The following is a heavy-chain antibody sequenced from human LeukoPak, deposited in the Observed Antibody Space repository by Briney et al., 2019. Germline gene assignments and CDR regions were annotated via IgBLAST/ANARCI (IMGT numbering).Heavy chain of an antibody. V-gene: IGHV3-53*01. J-gene: IGHJ3*02. CDR1: GFTVSSDY. D-gene: IGHD2-2*01. CDR3: AKAAYYCSSTSCYSTQYAFDI. CDR2: TYSDGHT. Sequence: PGGSLRLSCAASGFTVSSDYMSWVRQAPGKGLEWVSITYSDGHTYYADSVKGRFTISRDNSKNTLYLQMNSLRAEDTAVYYCAKAAYYCSSTSCYSTQYAFDIWGQGTMVTVSS.